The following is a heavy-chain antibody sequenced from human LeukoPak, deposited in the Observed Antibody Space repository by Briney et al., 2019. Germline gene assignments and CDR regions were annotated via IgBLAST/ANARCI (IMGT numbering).Heavy chain of an antibody. CDR1: GFTVGSNY. J-gene: IGHJ3*02. CDR2: IYSGGST. D-gene: IGHD3-22*01. CDR3: ARSYYDSSGSGGDAFDI. V-gene: IGHV3-53*01. Sequence: GGSLRLSCAASGFTVGSNYMSWVRQAPGKGLEWVSVIYSGGSTYYADSVKGRFTISRDNSKNTLYLQMNSLRAEDTAVYYCARSYYDSSGSGGDAFDIWGQGTMVTVSS.